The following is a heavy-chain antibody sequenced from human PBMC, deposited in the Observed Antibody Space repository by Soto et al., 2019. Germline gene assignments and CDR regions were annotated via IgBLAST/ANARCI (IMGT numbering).Heavy chain of an antibody. Sequence: SETLSLTCIVSGDSISYYTWTWIRQPAGKTLEWIGRLYSTGTLTYNPTLKSRVTMSVDTSKNQLSLTLNSVSAADTAVYFCAIVNESYRSLDYWGQGTVVTVSS. CDR2: LYSTGTL. CDR1: GDSISYYT. J-gene: IGHJ4*02. CDR3: AIVNESYRSLDY. V-gene: IGHV4-4*07. D-gene: IGHD3-16*02.